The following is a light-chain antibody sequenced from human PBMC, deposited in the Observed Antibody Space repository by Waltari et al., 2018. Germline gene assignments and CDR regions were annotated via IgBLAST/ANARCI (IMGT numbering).Light chain of an antibody. CDR2: QDT. J-gene: IGLJ1*01. Sequence: SLGLTQPPSLSVSPGQTATITCSGDKLGGKFVSWYQQKPGQSPLLIIYQDTKRPSVIPDRFSGSSSGNTATLAISGAQALDEADYYCLAWESTSGVFGTGTKVAVL. CDR3: LAWESTSGV. CDR1: KLGGKF. V-gene: IGLV3-1*01.